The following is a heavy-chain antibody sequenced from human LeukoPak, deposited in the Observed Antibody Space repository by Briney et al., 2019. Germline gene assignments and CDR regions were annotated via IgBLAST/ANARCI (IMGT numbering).Heavy chain of an antibody. Sequence: QPGGSLRLSCAASGFTFRSYWMSCVRQAPGKGLEWVANIKQDGSEKYYVDSVKGRFTISRDNAKNSLYLQMNSLRAEDTAMYYCARDDHTSSSNWGQGTLVTVSS. J-gene: IGHJ4*02. CDR3: ARDDHTSSSN. V-gene: IGHV3-7*05. D-gene: IGHD5-18*01. CDR1: GFTFRSYW. CDR2: IKQDGSEK.